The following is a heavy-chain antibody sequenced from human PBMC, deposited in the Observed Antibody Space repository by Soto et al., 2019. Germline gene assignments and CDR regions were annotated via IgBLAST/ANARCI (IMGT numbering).Heavy chain of an antibody. CDR3: ARDGTRDYGDLV. V-gene: IGHV4-30-4*01. CDR2: IYYSGNT. Sequence: SETLSLTCTVSGGSISSGGYYWSWIRQSPGKGLEWIGYIYYSGNTYYNPSLKSRVTMSIDTSKDQFSLKLSSVTAADTAIYYCARDGTRDYGDLVWGQGTLVTVSS. D-gene: IGHD4-17*01. CDR1: GGSISSGGYY. J-gene: IGHJ4*02.